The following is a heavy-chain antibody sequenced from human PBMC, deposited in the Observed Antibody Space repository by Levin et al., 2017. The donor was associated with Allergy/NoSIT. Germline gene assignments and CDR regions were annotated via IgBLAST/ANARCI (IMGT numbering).Heavy chain of an antibody. D-gene: IGHD3-9*01. J-gene: IGHJ6*02. CDR2: ISSSSSYI. CDR3: ARDRSGVYDTRVDV. Sequence: GGSLRLSCAASGFTFSSYSMNWVRQAPGKGLEWVSSISSSSSYIYYADSVKGRFTISRDNAKNSLYLQMNSLRAEDTAVYYCARDRSGVYDTRVDVWGQGTTVTVSS. CDR1: GFTFSSYS. V-gene: IGHV3-21*01.